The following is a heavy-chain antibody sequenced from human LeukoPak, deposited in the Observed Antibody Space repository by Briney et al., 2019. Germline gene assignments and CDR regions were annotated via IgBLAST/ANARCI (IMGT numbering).Heavy chain of an antibody. D-gene: IGHD1-7*01. CDR1: GFTFSSYS. CDR2: ISSSSYI. CDR3: ARVGPNWNYALDY. Sequence: PGGSLRLSCAASGFTFSSYSMNWVRQAPGKGLEWVSSISSSSYIYYADSVKGRFTISRDNAKNSLYLQMNSLRAEDTAVYYCARVGPNWNYALDYWGQGTLVTVSS. J-gene: IGHJ4*02. V-gene: IGHV3-21*01.